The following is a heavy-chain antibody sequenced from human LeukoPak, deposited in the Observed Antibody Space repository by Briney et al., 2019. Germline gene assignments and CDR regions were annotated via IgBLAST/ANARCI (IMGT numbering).Heavy chain of an antibody. CDR2: IYYSGST. D-gene: IGHD3-22*01. J-gene: IGHJ4*02. CDR3: ARGESDSSGYYHPPPDY. V-gene: IGHV4-59*01. CDR1: GGSISSYY. Sequence: SETLSLTCTVSGGSISSYYWSWIRQPPGKGLEWIGYIYYSGSTNYNPSLKSRVTISVGTSKNQFSLKLSSVTAADTAVYYCARGESDSSGYYHPPPDYWGQGTLVTVSS.